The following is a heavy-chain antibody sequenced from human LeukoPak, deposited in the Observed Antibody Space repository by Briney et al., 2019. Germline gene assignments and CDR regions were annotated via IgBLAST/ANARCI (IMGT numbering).Heavy chain of an antibody. CDR2: INHSGST. CDR1: GGSFSGYY. J-gene: IGHJ4*02. Sequence: PSETLSLTCAVYGGSFSGYYCSWIRQPPGKGLEWIGEINHSGSTNYNPSLKSRVTISVDTSKNQFSLKLSSVTAADTAVYYCARGMTTVTSDYWGQGTLVTVSS. D-gene: IGHD4-17*01. CDR3: ARGMTTVTSDY. V-gene: IGHV4-34*01.